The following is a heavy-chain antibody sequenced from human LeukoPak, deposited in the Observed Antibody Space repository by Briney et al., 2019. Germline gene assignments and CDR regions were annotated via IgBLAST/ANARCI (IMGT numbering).Heavy chain of an antibody. D-gene: IGHD3-22*01. V-gene: IGHV5-51*01. Sequence: GESLKISCKGSGYSFTSYWIGWVRQMPGKGLEWMGIIYPGDSDTRYSPSFQGRVTISADKSISTAYLQWSSLKASDTAMYYCARARYDSSGYSPYHFDYWGQGTLVTVSS. CDR3: ARARYDSSGYSPYHFDY. CDR1: GYSFTSYW. CDR2: IYPGDSDT. J-gene: IGHJ4*02.